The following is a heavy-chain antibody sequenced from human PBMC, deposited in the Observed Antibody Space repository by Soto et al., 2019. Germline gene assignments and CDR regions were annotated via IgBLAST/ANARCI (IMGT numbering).Heavy chain of an antibody. Sequence: EMQLVESGGGLVQPGGSLRLYCAVSGFTVSSNYMTWVRQPPGKGLEWVSVMYTSGRTYYGDSVKGRVTISRDNSKNTLYLQMNSLRVVDTAVYYCARTLASARQVDYWGQGTLVTVSS. CDR1: GFTVSSNY. CDR3: ARTLASARQVDY. J-gene: IGHJ4*02. CDR2: MYTSGRT. V-gene: IGHV3-66*01. D-gene: IGHD6-13*01.